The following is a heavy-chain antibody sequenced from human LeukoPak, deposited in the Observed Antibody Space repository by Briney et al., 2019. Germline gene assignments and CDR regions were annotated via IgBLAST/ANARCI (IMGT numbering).Heavy chain of an antibody. Sequence: GASVKVSCKASGYTFTSYGLSWVRQARGQGLEWMGWISVYNGNTNYARKVQGRVTMTTDTSTGTAYMELRSLRSDDTAVYYCARTQDVTYFYYYMDVWGKGTTVTVSS. CDR1: GYTFTSYG. D-gene: IGHD2-21*02. V-gene: IGHV1-18*01. J-gene: IGHJ6*03. CDR2: ISVYNGNT. CDR3: ARTQDVTYFYYYMDV.